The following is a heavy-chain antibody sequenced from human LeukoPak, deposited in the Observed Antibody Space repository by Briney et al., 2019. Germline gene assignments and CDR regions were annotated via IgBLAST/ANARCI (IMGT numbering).Heavy chain of an antibody. CDR3: ARVAARGPYYDSSGYPDY. CDR2: INAGNGNT. D-gene: IGHD3-22*01. J-gene: IGHJ4*02. V-gene: IGHV1-3*01. CDR1: GYTFTSYA. Sequence: GASVKVSCKASGYTFTSYAMHWVRQAPGQRLEWMGWINAGNGNTKYSQKFQGRVTITRDTSASTAYMELSSLRSEDTAVYYCARVAARGPYYDSSGYPDYWGQGTLVTVSS.